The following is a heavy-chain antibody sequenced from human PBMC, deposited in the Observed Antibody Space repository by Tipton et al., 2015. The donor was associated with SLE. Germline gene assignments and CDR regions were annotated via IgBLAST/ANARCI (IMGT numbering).Heavy chain of an antibody. CDR2: ISYDGSNK. CDR3: ASGPQWELPTCWFDP. J-gene: IGHJ5*02. V-gene: IGHV3-30*04. CDR1: GFTFSSYA. Sequence: SLRLSCAASGFTFSSYAMHWVRQAPGKGLEWVAVISYDGSNKYYADSVKGRFTISRDNSKNTLYLQMNSLRAEDTAVYYCASGPQWELPTCWFDPWGQGTLVTVSS. D-gene: IGHD1-26*01.